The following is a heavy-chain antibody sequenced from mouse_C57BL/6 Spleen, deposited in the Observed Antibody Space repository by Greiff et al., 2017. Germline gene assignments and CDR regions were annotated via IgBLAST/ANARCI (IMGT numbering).Heavy chain of an antibody. V-gene: IGHV5-17*01. D-gene: IGHD1-1*01. CDR3: ARPDYYGISPYYFDY. CDR1: GFTFSDYG. J-gene: IGHJ2*01. CDR2: ISSGSSTI. Sequence: EVQGVESGGGLVKPGGSLKLSCAASGFTFSDYGMHWVRQAPEKGLEWVAYISSGSSTIYYADTVKGSFTISRDNAKNTLFLQMTSLGSEDTAMYYCARPDYYGISPYYFDYWGQGTTLTVSS.